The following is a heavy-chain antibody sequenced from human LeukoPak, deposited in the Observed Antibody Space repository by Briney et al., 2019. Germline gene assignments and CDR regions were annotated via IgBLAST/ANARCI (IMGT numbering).Heavy chain of an antibody. Sequence: GGSLRLSCAASGFTFSSYWMSWVRQAPGKGLEWVANIKQDGSEKYYVDSVKGRFTISRDNAKNSLYLQMNSLRAEDTAVYYCARHRMVRGAWFDPWGQGTLVTVSS. J-gene: IGHJ5*02. CDR2: IKQDGSEK. V-gene: IGHV3-7*01. CDR1: GFTFSSYW. CDR3: ARHRMVRGAWFDP. D-gene: IGHD3-10*01.